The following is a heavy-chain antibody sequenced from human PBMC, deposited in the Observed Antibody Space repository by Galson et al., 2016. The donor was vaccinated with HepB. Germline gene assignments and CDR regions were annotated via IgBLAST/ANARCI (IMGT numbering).Heavy chain of an antibody. CDR3: ARGNGQAGRQIDS. V-gene: IGHV3-30*03. CDR2: ISHDGSQQ. J-gene: IGHJ4*02. CDR1: GFRGCA. D-gene: IGHD6-6*01. Sequence: SLRLSCAASGFRGCAMHWVRQAPGKGLEWVAVISHDGSQQRYSDSVRGRFTVSRDYSNNALYLQMSALRGDDTAVYFCARGNGQAGRQIDSWGQGTLVTVSS.